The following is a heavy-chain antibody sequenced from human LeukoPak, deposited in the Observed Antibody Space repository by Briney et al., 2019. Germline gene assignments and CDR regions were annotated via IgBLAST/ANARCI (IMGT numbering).Heavy chain of an antibody. CDR2: ISSSSSTI. V-gene: IGHV3-48*01. CDR3: ARVPLAAADHYFDY. CDR1: GFTFSSYS. Sequence: PGGSLRLSCAASGFTFSSYSMNWVRQAPGKGLEWVSYISSSSSTIYYADSVKGRFTISRDNAKNSLYLQMNSLRAEDTAVYYCARVPLAAADHYFDYWGQGTLVTVSS. J-gene: IGHJ4*02. D-gene: IGHD6-13*01.